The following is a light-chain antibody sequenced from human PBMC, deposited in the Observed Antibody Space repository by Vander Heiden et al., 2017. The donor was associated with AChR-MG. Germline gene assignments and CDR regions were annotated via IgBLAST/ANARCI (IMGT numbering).Light chain of an antibody. CDR2: AAA. Sequence: DIQTPQSPSSLSASVGDRVPITCRASELTQSYLNWYQQKPVKARNLLSYAAASLKSGVPSRISGSGSGTEITLTISSLQPEDFGSYYCQQSFSTPWTFGLDTEVEIK. CDR3: QQSFSTPWT. CDR1: ELTQSY. J-gene: IGKJ1*01. V-gene: IGKV1-39*01.